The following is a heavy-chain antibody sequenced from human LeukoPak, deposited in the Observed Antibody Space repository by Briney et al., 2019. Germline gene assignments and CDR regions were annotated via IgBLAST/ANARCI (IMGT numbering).Heavy chain of an antibody. D-gene: IGHD3-3*01. Sequence: SETLSLTCTVSGASVSSGGYYWSWIRQPAGKGLEWIGRIYISGNTNYNPSLKSRVTISVDTSKNQFSLKMNSVTASDTAVYYCASDWSKGSGWLDPWGPGTLVTVSS. CDR3: ASDWSKGSGWLDP. CDR1: GASVSSGGYY. V-gene: IGHV4-61*02. J-gene: IGHJ5*02. CDR2: IYISGNT.